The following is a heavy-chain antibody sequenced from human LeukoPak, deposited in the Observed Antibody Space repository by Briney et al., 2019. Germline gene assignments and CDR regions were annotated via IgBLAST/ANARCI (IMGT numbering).Heavy chain of an antibody. CDR3: ARGGALLWFGASFDY. V-gene: IGHV3-30-3*01. Sequence: GGSLRLSCAASGFTFNTYTMHWVRQAPGRGLEWVAVISNDGSNKFYVDSVKGRFTISRDNSKNTPYLQMNSLRAEDTAVYYCARGGALLWFGASFDYWGQGTLVTVSS. CDR2: ISNDGSNK. D-gene: IGHD3-10*01. J-gene: IGHJ4*02. CDR1: GFTFNTYT.